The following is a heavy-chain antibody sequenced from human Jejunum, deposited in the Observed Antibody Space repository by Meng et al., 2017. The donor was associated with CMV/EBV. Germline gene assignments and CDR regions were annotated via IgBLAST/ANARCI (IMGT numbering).Heavy chain of an antibody. Sequence: TVSGGPITSYYWNWIRQPPGKGLEWISYTHYSGSALYNPALKSRVTMSVDTSKHQFSLKLSSATSADTAVYYCAKWNSDWNSFDSWGQGTLVTVSS. V-gene: IGHV4-59*03. CDR2: THYSGSA. D-gene: IGHD1/OR15-1a*01. CDR1: GGPITSYY. CDR3: AKWNSDWNSFDS. J-gene: IGHJ4*02.